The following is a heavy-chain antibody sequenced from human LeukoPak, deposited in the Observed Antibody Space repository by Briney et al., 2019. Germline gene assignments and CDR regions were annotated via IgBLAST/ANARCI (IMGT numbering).Heavy chain of an antibody. D-gene: IGHD3-10*01. Sequence: ASVKVSCKASGYTFTGYYMHWVRQAPGQGLECMGWINPNSGGTNYAQKFQGRVTMTRDTSISTAYMELSRLTSDDTAAYYCARVDYYGSGTYAYWGQGTLVTVSS. CDR2: INPNSGGT. CDR3: ARVDYYGSGTYAY. J-gene: IGHJ4*02. CDR1: GYTFTGYY. V-gene: IGHV1-2*02.